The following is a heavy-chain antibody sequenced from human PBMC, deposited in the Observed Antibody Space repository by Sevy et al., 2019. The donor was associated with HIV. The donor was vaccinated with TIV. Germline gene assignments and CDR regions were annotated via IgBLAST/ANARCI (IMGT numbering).Heavy chain of an antibody. V-gene: IGHV3-53*01. J-gene: IGHJ3*02. D-gene: IGHD3-22*01. Sequence: GGSLRLSCAASGFTVSSNYMSWVRQAPGKGLEWVSVIYSGGSTYYADSVKDRFTISRDNSKNTLYLQMNSLRAEDTAVYYCARGGNYYDSSGYYWGAFDIWGQGTMVTVSS. CDR3: ARGGNYYDSSGYYWGAFDI. CDR2: IYSGGST. CDR1: GFTVSSNY.